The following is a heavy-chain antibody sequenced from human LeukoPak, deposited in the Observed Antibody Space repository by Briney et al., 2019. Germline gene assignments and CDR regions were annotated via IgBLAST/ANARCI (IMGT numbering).Heavy chain of an antibody. J-gene: IGHJ6*04. CDR2: IYTSGST. CDR1: GGSISSYY. Sequence: PSETLSLTCTVSGGSISSYYWSWIRQPAGKGLEWIGRIYTSGSTNYNPSLKSRVTMSVDTSKNQFSLKLSSVTAADTAVYYCARGSSLIRYCSGGSCYVVDVWGKGTTVTISS. CDR3: ARGSSLIRYCSGGSCYVVDV. D-gene: IGHD2-15*01. V-gene: IGHV4-4*07.